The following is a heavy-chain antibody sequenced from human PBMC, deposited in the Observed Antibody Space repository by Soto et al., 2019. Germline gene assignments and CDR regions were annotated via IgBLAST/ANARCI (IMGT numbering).Heavy chain of an antibody. CDR1: GYSFASYW. CDR3: GKASKSREYFHH. CDR2: IYPGDSDT. D-gene: IGHD3-10*01. V-gene: IGHV5-51*01. Sequence: PGESLKISGKSSGYSFASYWIAWVRQMPGKGLEWLGIIYPGDSDTRYRPSFQGQVTMSADRSISTAYLQWSSLKASDTRMYYCGKASKSREYFHHWGQGTLVTVSS. J-gene: IGHJ1*01.